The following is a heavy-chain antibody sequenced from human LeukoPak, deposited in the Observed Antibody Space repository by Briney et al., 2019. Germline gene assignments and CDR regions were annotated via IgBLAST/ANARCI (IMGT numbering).Heavy chain of an antibody. J-gene: IGHJ4*02. D-gene: IGHD3-10*01. V-gene: IGHV4-59*11. CDR3: ARRYYGYFDY. CDR1: GGSISSHY. Sequence: PSETLSLTCTVSGGSISSHYWSWIRQPPGKGLEWIGYIYYSGSTNHNPSLKSRVTISVDTSKNQFSLKLSSVTAADTAVYYCARRYYGYFDYWGQGTLVTVSS. CDR2: IYYSGST.